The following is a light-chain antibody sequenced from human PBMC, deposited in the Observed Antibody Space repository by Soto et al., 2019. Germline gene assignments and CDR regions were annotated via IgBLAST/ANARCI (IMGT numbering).Light chain of an antibody. CDR1: SSDVGSYNL. Sequence: QSALTQPASVSGSPGQSITISCTGTSSDVGSYNLVSWYQQHPGKAPKLMIYEGSKRPSVVSNRFSGSKSGNTSSLTIAGLQAEDEADYYCCSYAGSSSHVVFGGGTKVTVL. CDR3: CSYAGSSSHVV. V-gene: IGLV2-23*01. J-gene: IGLJ2*01. CDR2: EGS.